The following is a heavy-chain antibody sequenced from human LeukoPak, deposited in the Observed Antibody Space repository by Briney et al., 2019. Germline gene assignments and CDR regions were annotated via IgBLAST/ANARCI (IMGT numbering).Heavy chain of an antibody. CDR1: GGSISSYY. D-gene: IGHD4-17*01. J-gene: IGHJ5*02. V-gene: IGHV4-59*01. CDR3: ARGRRYGDYKNWFDP. CDR2: IYYSGST. Sequence: SETLSLTCTVSGGSISSYYWSWIRQPPGKGLEWIGYIYYSGSTNYNPSLKSRVTISVDTSKNQFSLKLSSVTAADTAVYYCARGRRYGDYKNWFDPWGQGTLVTVSS.